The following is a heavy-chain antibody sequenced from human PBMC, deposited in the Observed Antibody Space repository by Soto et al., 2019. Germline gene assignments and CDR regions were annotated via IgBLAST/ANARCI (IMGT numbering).Heavy chain of an antibody. Sequence: QVQLVQSGAEVKKPGSSVKVSCKASGGTFSXXAXXXXXXXXXQGXGWMGGIIPIFGTANYAQKFQGRVTXTADEXTSTAYXELSXLXSEDTAXYYCARNPDTNYYYGMDVWGQGTTVTVSS. CDR2: IIPIFGTA. CDR1: GGTFSXXA. J-gene: IGHJ6*02. V-gene: IGHV1-69*12. CDR3: ARNPDTNYYYGMDV.